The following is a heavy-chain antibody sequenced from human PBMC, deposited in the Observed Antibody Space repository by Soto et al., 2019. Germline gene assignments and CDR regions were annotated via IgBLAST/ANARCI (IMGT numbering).Heavy chain of an antibody. CDR1: GGSISSGDYY. D-gene: IGHD3-3*01. Sequence: LSLTCTVSGGSISSGDYYWSWIRQPPGKGLEWIGYIYYSGSTYYNPSLKSRVTISVDTSKNQFSLKLSSVTAADTAVYYCARDRYYDFWSGPEGYNWFDPWGQGTLVTVSS. V-gene: IGHV4-30-4*01. CDR2: IYYSGST. J-gene: IGHJ5*02. CDR3: ARDRYYDFWSGPEGYNWFDP.